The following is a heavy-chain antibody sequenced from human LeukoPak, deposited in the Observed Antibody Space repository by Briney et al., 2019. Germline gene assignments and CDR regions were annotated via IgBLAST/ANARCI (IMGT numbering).Heavy chain of an antibody. CDR1: GGSISSYY. V-gene: IGHV4-4*07. D-gene: IGHD3-3*01. J-gene: IGHJ5*02. CDR2: IYTSGST. CDR3: ARDWGITIFGVSYEWFDP. Sequence: PSETLSLTCTVSGGSISSYYWSWIRQPAGKGLEWIARIYTSGSTNYNPSSKSRVTMSVDTSKNQFSLKLSSVTAADTAVYYCARDWGITIFGVSYEWFDPWGQGTLVTVSS.